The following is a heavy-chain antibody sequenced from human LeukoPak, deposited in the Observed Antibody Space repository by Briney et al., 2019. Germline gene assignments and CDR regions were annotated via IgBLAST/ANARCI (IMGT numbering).Heavy chain of an antibody. D-gene: IGHD1-7*01. CDR3: ARVWRNWNYFRFDP. CDR2: IYYSGST. Sequence: SETLSLTCTVSGGSISSSSYYWGWIRQPPGKGLEWIGSIYYSGSTYYNPSLKSRVTISVDTSKNQFSLKLSSVTAADTAVYYCARVWRNWNYFRFDPWGQGTLVTVSS. J-gene: IGHJ5*02. V-gene: IGHV4-39*07. CDR1: GGSISSSSYY.